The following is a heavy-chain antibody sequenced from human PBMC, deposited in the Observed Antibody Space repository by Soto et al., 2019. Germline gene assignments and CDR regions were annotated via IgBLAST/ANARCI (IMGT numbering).Heavy chain of an antibody. J-gene: IGHJ4*02. D-gene: IGHD6-19*01. CDR1: GGSISDSIRSSIYY. V-gene: IGHV4-39*01. CDR3: VRIGWYNGGWCLDD. CDR2: VFYGGST. Sequence: QVRLQESGPGLVKPAETLSLTCIVSGGSISDSIRSSIYYWGWIRQPPGKGLEWIGSVFYGGSTYYNPSLKTRVTISTDTSKNQFSLKLSSVTTTDTAVYYCVRIGWYNGGWCLDDWGQGTLVTVSS.